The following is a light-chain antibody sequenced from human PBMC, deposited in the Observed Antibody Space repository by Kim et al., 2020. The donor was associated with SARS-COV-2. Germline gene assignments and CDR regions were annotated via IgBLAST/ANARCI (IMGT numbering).Light chain of an antibody. CDR2: GVS. CDR1: SKGIGSYKF. CDR3: CSYAGSYTFV. Sequence: GQSVTISFTGTSKGIGSYKFVSWYQQHPGKAPKLIVFGVSERSTGVPDRFSGSQSANTASLTISGLQPEDESDYYCCSYAGSYTFVFGGGTQLTVL. J-gene: IGLJ3*02. V-gene: IGLV2-11*03.